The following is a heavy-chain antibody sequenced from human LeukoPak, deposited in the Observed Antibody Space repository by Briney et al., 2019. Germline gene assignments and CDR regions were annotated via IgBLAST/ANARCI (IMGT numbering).Heavy chain of an antibody. CDR1: GFTFSLYA. J-gene: IGHJ6*02. Sequence: GTSLRLSCAASGFTFSLYAMHWVRQAPGKGLEWVAVIFYDGSKTNYADSVKGRSTISRDNSRSTLHLQMNSLRTEDTAVYYCAKVGVSSSWNYYYYGMDVWGQGTTVTVSS. CDR2: IFYDGSKT. CDR3: AKVGVSSSWNYYYYGMDV. V-gene: IGHV3-30*18. D-gene: IGHD6-13*01.